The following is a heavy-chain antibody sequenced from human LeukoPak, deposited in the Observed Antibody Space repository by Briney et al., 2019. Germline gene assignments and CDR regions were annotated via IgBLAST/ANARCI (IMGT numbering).Heavy chain of an antibody. CDR2: ISAYNGNT. J-gene: IGHJ6*02. CDR1: GYTFTSYG. V-gene: IGHV1-18*01. D-gene: IGHD6-19*01. CDR3: ARGNREQWLGGVYYYYYGMDV. Sequence: ASVKVSCKASGYTFTSYGISWVRQAPGQGLEWMGWISAYNGNTNYAQKFQGRVTMTRNTSISTAYMELSSLRSEDTAVYYCARGNREQWLGGVYYYYYGMDVWGQGTTVTVSS.